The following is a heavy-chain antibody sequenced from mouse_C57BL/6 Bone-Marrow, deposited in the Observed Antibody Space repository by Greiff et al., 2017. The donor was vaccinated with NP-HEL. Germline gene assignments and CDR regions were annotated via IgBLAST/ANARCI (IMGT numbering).Heavy chain of an antibody. Sequence: VMLVESGGGLVTPGGSLKLSCAASGFTFSSYAMSWVRQTPEKRLAWVATISDGGSYTYYPDNVKGRFTISRDNAKNNLYLQMSQLKAEDTAMYYCARDLWGPYYFDYWGQGTTLTVSS. V-gene: IGHV5-4*01. J-gene: IGHJ2*01. CDR2: ISDGGSYT. CDR1: GFTFSSYA. CDR3: ARDLWGPYYFDY.